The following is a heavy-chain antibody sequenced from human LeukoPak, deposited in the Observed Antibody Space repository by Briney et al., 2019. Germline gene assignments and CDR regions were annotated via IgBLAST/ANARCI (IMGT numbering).Heavy chain of an antibody. CDR1: GFTFSSYG. CDR2: ISYDGSNK. V-gene: IGHV3-30*03. J-gene: IGHJ3*02. D-gene: IGHD6-19*01. Sequence: LAGGSLRLSCAASGFTFSSYGMHWVRQAPGKGLEWVAVISYDGSNKYYADSVKGRFTISRDNSKNTLYLQMNSLRAEDTAVYYCARAGRMAGTAGRAFDIWGQGTMVTVSS. CDR3: ARAGRMAGTAGRAFDI.